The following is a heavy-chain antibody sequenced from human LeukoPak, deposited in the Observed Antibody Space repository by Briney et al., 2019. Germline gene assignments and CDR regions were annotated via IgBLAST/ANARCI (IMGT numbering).Heavy chain of an antibody. CDR2: IIPIFGTA. V-gene: IGHV1-69*05. Sequence: SVKVSCKASGGTFSNYAISWVRQAPGQGLEWMGGIIPIFGTANYAQKFQGRVTITRNTSISTAYMELSSLRSEDTAVYYCARAGELQIDYWGQGTLVTVSS. CDR3: ARAGELQIDY. CDR1: GGTFSNYA. J-gene: IGHJ4*02. D-gene: IGHD1-26*01.